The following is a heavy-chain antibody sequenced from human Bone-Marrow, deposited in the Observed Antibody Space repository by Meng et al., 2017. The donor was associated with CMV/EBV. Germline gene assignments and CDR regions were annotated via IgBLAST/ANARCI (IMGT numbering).Heavy chain of an antibody. CDR1: GFTFSDYG. D-gene: IGHD1/OR15-1a*01. CDR3: AKEAPYNWNTFDI. CDR2: IRYDGNNK. Sequence: GESLKISCAASGFTFSDYGIHWVRQAPGKGLEWVAFIRYDGNNKYYEDSVKGRFTISRDNSKNTLYLQMNSLRAEDTAVYYCAKEAPYNWNTFDIWGQGTRVTVSS. V-gene: IGHV3-30*02. J-gene: IGHJ3*02.